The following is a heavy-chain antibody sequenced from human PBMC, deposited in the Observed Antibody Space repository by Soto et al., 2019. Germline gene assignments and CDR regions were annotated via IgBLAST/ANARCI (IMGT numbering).Heavy chain of an antibody. J-gene: IGHJ4*02. CDR1: GFTFSSYG. Sequence: QVQLVESGGGVVQPGRSLRLSCAASGFTFSSYGMHWVRQAPGKGLEWVAVISYDGSNKYYADSVKGRFTISRDNSKNTLYPQMNSLRAEDTAVYYCAKDYGGMIQIWLRLEYYFDYWGQGTLVTVSS. V-gene: IGHV3-30*18. CDR3: AKDYGGMIQIWLRLEYYFDY. D-gene: IGHD5-18*01. CDR2: ISYDGSNK.